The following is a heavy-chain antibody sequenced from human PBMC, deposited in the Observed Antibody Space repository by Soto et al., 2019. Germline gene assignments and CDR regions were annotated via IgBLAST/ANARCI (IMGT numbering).Heavy chain of an antibody. D-gene: IGHD2-2*01. V-gene: IGHV4-34*01. CDR3: ARAGDIVVLAGYYYYGMDV. CDR2: INHSGST. CDR1: GGSFSGYY. J-gene: IGHJ6*02. Sequence: SETLSLTCAVYGGSFSGYYWSWIRQPPGKGLEWIGEINHSGSTNYNPSLKSRVTISVDTSKDQFSLKLSSVTAADTAVYYCARAGDIVVLAGYYYYGMDVWGQGTTVTVS.